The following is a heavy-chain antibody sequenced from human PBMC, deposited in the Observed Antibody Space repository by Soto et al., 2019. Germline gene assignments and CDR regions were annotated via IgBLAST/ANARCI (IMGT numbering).Heavy chain of an antibody. D-gene: IGHD6-13*01. V-gene: IGHV3-23*01. CDR2: ISGSGGST. J-gene: IGHJ4*02. Sequence: EVQLLESGGGVIQPGGSLRLSCAASGFTFSSYAMNWVRQAPGKGLEWVSGISGSGGSTYYADSVKGRFTISRDNSKNTLYLQMSSLRAEDTSVYYCAKAFSWYDYWGQGTLVTVSS. CDR3: AKAFSWYDY. CDR1: GFTFSSYA.